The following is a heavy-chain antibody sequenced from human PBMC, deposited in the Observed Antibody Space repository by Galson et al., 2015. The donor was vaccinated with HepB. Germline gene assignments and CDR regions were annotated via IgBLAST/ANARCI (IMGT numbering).Heavy chain of an antibody. Sequence: SLRLSCAASGFTFSSYGMHWVRQAPGKGLEWVAVISYDGSNKYYADSVKGRFTISRDNSKNTLYLQMNSLRAEDTAVYYCAKDSYSSSWYSWFDPWGQGTLVTVSS. CDR1: GFTFSSYG. V-gene: IGHV3-30*18. CDR3: AKDSYSSSWYSWFDP. J-gene: IGHJ5*02. CDR2: ISYDGSNK. D-gene: IGHD6-13*01.